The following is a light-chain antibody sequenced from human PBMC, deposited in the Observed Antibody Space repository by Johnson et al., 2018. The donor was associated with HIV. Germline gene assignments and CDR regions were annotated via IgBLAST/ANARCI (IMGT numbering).Light chain of an antibody. J-gene: IGLJ1*01. Sequence: QSVLTQPPSVSAAPGQKVTISCSGSSYNIGNNYVSWYQQLPGTAPKLLIYENNKRPSGIPDRFSGSKSGTSATLGITGLQTGDEADYYCGTWDSSLSAGGYVFGTGTKVTVL. V-gene: IGLV1-51*02. CDR1: SYNIGNNY. CDR2: ENN. CDR3: GTWDSSLSAGGYV.